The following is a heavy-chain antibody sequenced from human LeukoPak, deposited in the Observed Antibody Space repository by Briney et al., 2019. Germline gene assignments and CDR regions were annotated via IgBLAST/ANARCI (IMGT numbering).Heavy chain of an antibody. Sequence: GGSLRLSCAASGFTLSTYAMSWVRQAPGKGLEWVANIKQDGSEKYYVDSVKGRFTISRDNAKNSLYLQMNSLRAEDTAVYYCARESVVTAIPGFDYWGQGTLVTVSS. D-gene: IGHD2-21*02. CDR3: ARESVVTAIPGFDY. J-gene: IGHJ4*02. V-gene: IGHV3-7*01. CDR2: IKQDGSEK. CDR1: GFTLSTYA.